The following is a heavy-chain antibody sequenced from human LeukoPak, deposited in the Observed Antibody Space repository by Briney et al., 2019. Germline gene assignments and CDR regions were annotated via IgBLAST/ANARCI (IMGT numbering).Heavy chain of an antibody. J-gene: IGHJ4*02. CDR3: AKERGAAAVAYFDY. V-gene: IGHV3-23*01. D-gene: IGHD6-13*01. CDR1: GFTFSSYA. Sequence: GGSLRLSCAASGFTFSSYAMSWVRQPPGKGLEWVSAISGSGGSTYYAHSVKGRFTITRDNSKNTLYLQMNSLRAEDTAVYYCAKERGAAAVAYFDYWGQGTLVTVSS. CDR2: ISGSGGST.